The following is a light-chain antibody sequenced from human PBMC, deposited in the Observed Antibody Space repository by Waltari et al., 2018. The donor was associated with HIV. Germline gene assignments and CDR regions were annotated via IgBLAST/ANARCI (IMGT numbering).Light chain of an antibody. V-gene: IGLV2-11*01. CDR3: SSYDNNNNYVI. CDR1: SRDVGASNY. J-gene: IGLJ2*01. Sequence: QSALTQPRSVSGSPGQSVTISCTGTSRDVGASNYVSWYQQHPGKAPKLMIYEVTKRPPGIPGRFSASRAGNTAPLTVSGLQAEDEADYYCSSYDNNNNYVIFGGGTKLTVL. CDR2: EVT.